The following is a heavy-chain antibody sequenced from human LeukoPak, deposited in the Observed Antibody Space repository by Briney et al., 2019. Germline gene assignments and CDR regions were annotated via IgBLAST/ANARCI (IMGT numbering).Heavy chain of an antibody. V-gene: IGHV3-21*01. D-gene: IGHD2-15*01. Sequence: GGSLRLSCAASGFSFSSYNMNWVRQAPGKGLEWVSSISSGSSNIYYADSMKGRFTISRDNAKNSLYLQMNSLRAEDTALYFCARGSCSGGRCYLLSQFDYWGQGALVTVSS. CDR2: ISSGSSNI. CDR3: ARGSCSGGRCYLLSQFDY. CDR1: GFSFSSYN. J-gene: IGHJ4*02.